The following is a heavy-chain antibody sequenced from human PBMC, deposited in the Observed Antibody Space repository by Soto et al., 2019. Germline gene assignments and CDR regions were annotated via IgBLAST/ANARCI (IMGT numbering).Heavy chain of an antibody. D-gene: IGHD3-10*01. J-gene: IGHJ4*02. Sequence: LSLTCTVSGGSISGYYWTWIRQPPGKGLEWVGSLFYGGTTDYNPSLKSRLTMSLDTSKNHFSLKLRSVTAADTAVYYCARHRGPAPVYWGQGTLVTVSS. CDR2: LFYGGTT. CDR3: ARHRGPAPVY. V-gene: IGHV4-39*01. CDR1: GGSISGYY.